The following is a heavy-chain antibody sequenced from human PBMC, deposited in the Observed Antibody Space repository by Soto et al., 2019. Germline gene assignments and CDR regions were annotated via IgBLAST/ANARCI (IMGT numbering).Heavy chain of an antibody. Sequence: SETLSLTCTVSGGSISSGDHYWSWIRQPPGKGLEWIGYIYYSGSTYYNPSLKSRVTISVDTSKNQFSLKLSSVTAAATAVYYGGRGDFLTGHPSPFDYGGQETLVPAPQ. CDR3: GRGDFLTGHPSPFDY. V-gene: IGHV4-30-4*01. CDR2: IYYSGST. CDR1: GGSISSGDHY. J-gene: IGHJ4*02. D-gene: IGHD3-9*01.